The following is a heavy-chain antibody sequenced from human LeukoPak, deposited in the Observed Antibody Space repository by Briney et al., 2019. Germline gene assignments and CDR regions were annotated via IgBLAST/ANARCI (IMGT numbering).Heavy chain of an antibody. CDR2: ISAYNGNT. CDR3: AREGLDRYYYYMDV. J-gene: IGHJ6*03. CDR1: GGTFSSYA. Sequence: GSSVKVSCKASGGTFSSYAISWVRQAPGQGLEWMGWISAYNGNTNYAQKLQGRVTMTTDTSTSTAYVELRSLRSDGTAVYYCAREGLDRYYYYMDVWGKGTTVTVSS. V-gene: IGHV1-18*01.